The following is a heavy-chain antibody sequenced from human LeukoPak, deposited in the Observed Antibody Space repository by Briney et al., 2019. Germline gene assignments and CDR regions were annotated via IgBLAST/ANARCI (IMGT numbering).Heavy chain of an antibody. D-gene: IGHD3/OR15-3a*01. V-gene: IGHV3-30*03. CDR3: ASLLVDSADY. CDR1: GFTFRNYG. J-gene: IGHJ4*02. Sequence: GGSLRLSCSASGFTFRNYGMHWVRQAPGKGLEWVAVILHDGNNKYYADSVKGRFTISRDNSKNTLYLQMNSLRAEDTAVYYCASLLVDSADYWGQGTLVTVSS. CDR2: ILHDGNNK.